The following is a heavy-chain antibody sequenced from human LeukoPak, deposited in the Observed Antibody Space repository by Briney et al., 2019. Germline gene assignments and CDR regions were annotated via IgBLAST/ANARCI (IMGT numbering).Heavy chain of an antibody. CDR2: ISYDGSNK. CDR1: GFTFSSYA. V-gene: IGHV3-30-3*01. J-gene: IGHJ4*02. Sequence: GGSLRLSCAASGFTFSSYAMHWVRQAPGKWLERVAVISYDGSNKYYADSVKRRFTISRDNSKNTLYLQMNSLRAEDTAVYYCERDIQYCSSTSCYSYYFDYWGQGTLVTVSS. D-gene: IGHD2-2*01. CDR3: ERDIQYCSSTSCYSYYFDY.